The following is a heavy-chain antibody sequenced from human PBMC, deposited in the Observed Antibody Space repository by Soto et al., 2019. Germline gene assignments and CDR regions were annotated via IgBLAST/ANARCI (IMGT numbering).Heavy chain of an antibody. CDR1: GFTPTTTP. J-gene: IGHJ4*02. CDR2: ISGTASRT. Sequence: GGSLRLSCPGSGFTPTTTPLSWVRQPPGKGLEWVTTISGTASRTYYVDSVKGRFFISRDNSKNTVTLQMNNLTLDDTAEYYCETSFRYFDNWGQGTRVTVSS. CDR3: ETSFRYFDN. D-gene: IGHD3-9*01. V-gene: IGHV3-23*01.